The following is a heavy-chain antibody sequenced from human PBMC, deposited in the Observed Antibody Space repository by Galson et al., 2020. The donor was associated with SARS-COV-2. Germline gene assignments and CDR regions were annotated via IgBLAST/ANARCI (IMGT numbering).Heavy chain of an antibody. CDR1: GFTFSSYG. Sequence: GGSLRLSCAASGFTFSSYGMHWVRQAPGKGLEWVAVISYDGSNKYYADSVKGRFTISRDNSKNTLYLQMNSLRAEDTAVYYCAKDRYCSGGSCYSGFDYWGHGTLVTVSS. J-gene: IGHJ4*01. CDR2: ISYDGSNK. CDR3: AKDRYCSGGSCYSGFDY. D-gene: IGHD2-15*01. V-gene: IGHV3-30*18.